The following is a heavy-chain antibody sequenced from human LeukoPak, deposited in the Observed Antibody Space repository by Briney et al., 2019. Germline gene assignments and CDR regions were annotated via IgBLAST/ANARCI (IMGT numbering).Heavy chain of an antibody. V-gene: IGHV4-4*07. D-gene: IGHD6-19*01. CDR3: ARLLTSGSGWYTYPGY. Sequence: SETLSLTCTVSGGYISSYYWSWVRQPAGKGLEWIGRIYISGSTNYNPSLKSRVTISVDTSKNQFSLKLSSVTAADTAVYYCARLLTSGSGWYTYPGYWGQGTLVTVSS. CDR1: GGYISSYY. CDR2: IYISGST. J-gene: IGHJ4*02.